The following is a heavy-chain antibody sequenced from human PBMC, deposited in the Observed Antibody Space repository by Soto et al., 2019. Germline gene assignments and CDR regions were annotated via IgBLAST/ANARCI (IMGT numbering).Heavy chain of an antibody. V-gene: IGHV3-33*01. CDR2: IWYDGSNK. CDR3: ARDSLGGSYFDY. J-gene: IGHJ4*02. CDR1: GFTFSSYG. D-gene: IGHD3-16*01. Sequence: ESGGGVVQPGRSLRLSCAASGFTFSSYGMHWVRQAPGKGLEWVAVIWYDGSNKYYADSVKGRFTISRDNSKNTLYLQMNSLRAEDTAVYYCARDSLGGSYFDYWGQGTLVTVSS.